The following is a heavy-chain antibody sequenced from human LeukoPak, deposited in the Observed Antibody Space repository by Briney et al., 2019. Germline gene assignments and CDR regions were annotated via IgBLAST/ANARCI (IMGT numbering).Heavy chain of an antibody. Sequence: GESLKISCKGSGYSFTIYSIGLVRQMPGKGLEWMGIINPGNSDTRYTPSFQGQVTISADKSISTAYLQWSSLRASDTAIYYCARYPPGYYGMDVWGQGTTVTVSS. CDR2: INPGNSDT. CDR1: GYSFTIYS. J-gene: IGHJ6*02. CDR3: ARYPPGYYGMDV. D-gene: IGHD3-10*01. V-gene: IGHV5-51*01.